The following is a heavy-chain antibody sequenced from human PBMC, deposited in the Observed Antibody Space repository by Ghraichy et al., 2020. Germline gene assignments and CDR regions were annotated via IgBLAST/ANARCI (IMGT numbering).Heavy chain of an antibody. Sequence: ASVKVSCKASGYTFTGYSMHWVRHAPGQGLEWMGWINPNSGGTNYAQKFQGRVTMTRDTSISTAYMELSRLRSDDTAVYYCARSRIIGQWLVRRGGMDVWGQGTMVTGSS. V-gene: IGHV1-2*02. D-gene: IGHD6-19*01. CDR3: ARSRIIGQWLVRRGGMDV. CDR2: INPNSGGT. CDR1: GYTFTGYS. J-gene: IGHJ6*02.